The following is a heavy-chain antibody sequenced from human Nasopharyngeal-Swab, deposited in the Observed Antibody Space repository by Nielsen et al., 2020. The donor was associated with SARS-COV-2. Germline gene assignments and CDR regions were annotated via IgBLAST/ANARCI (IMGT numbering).Heavy chain of an antibody. Sequence: SETLSLTCTVSGGSISSGGYYCRWIRQHPGKGLEWIGYIYYSGSTYYNPSLKSRVTISVDTSKNQFSLKLSSVTAADTAVYYCARGSNSGYDYIDYWGQGTLVTVSS. J-gene: IGHJ4*02. D-gene: IGHD5-12*01. V-gene: IGHV4-31*03. CDR3: ARGSNSGYDYIDY. CDR2: IYYSGST. CDR1: GGSISSGGYY.